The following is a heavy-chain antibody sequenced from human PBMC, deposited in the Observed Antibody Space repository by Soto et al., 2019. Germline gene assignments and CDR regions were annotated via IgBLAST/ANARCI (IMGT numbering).Heavy chain of an antibody. J-gene: IGHJ4*02. CDR1: GGSISVSNYY. Sequence: QMQLQESGPGLLKPSETLSLTCTVSGGSISVSNYYWAWFRQSPGKGLEWIGSIFHSGSTYYNPSLKSRLTISVDTSKNQFSLKLNSVTATDTAVYYCATYYGGNPFVYWGQGTLVTVSS. CDR2: IFHSGST. V-gene: IGHV4-39*01. D-gene: IGHD3-3*01. CDR3: ATYYGGNPFVY.